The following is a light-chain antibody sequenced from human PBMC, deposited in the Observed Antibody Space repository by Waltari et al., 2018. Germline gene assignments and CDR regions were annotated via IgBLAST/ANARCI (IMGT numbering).Light chain of an antibody. J-gene: IGKJ2*03. CDR1: RSLVHSNGNTY. CDR3: MQGTHWPVYS. CDR2: RVS. Sequence: DVVLTQSPLSLPVTLGQPASISCTSSRSLVHSNGNTYLAWFHQRPGQSPRRLLYRVSERDSGVPDRFNGSGSATDCTLRISRVEAEDVGLYYCMQGTHWPVYSFGQGTKLEIK. V-gene: IGKV2-30*02.